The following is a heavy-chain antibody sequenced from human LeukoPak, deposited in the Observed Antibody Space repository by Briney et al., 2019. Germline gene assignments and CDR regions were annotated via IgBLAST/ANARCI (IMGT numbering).Heavy chain of an antibody. CDR3: AKATGSGSYLADAFDI. CDR2: ISGSGDST. J-gene: IGHJ3*02. D-gene: IGHD3-10*01. Sequence: GGSLRLSCAASGLTFSSYGMNWVRQAPGKGLEWVSAISGSGDSTYHADSVRGRFTVSRDNSKNTLYLQMKSLSAEDTAVYYCAKATGSGSYLADAFDIWGHGTVVTVSS. CDR1: GLTFSSYG. V-gene: IGHV3-23*01.